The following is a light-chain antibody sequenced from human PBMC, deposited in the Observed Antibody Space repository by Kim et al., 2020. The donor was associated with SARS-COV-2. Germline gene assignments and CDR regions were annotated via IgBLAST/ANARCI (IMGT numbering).Light chain of an antibody. V-gene: IGKV1-5*03. CDR1: QSISTS. Sequence: SASVEDRVTITCRASQSISTSLAWYQQKPGKAPNLLIYKASSLQSGVPSRFSGSGSGTEFTLTISSLQPDDFATYYCHQYNSDWTFGQGTKVDIK. CDR3: HQYNSDWT. CDR2: KAS. J-gene: IGKJ1*01.